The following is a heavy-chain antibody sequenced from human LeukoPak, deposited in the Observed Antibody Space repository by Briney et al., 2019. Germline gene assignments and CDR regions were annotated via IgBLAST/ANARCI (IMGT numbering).Heavy chain of an antibody. CDR1: GFTFSSYG. CDR3: AKHWNGRNFDY. Sequence: GGSLRLSCAAAGFTFSSYGMSWVRQAPGKGLGWVSAISGSGGSTYYADSVKGRFTISRDNSKNTLYLQMNSLRAEDTAVYYCAKHWNGRNFDYWGQGTLVTVSS. D-gene: IGHD1-1*01. CDR2: ISGSGGST. V-gene: IGHV3-23*01. J-gene: IGHJ4*02.